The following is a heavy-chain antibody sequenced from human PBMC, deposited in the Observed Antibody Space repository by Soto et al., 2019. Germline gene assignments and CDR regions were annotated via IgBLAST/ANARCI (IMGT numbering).Heavy chain of an antibody. J-gene: IGHJ4*02. CDR3: AHRCGDLLTGRYYFDY. V-gene: IGHV2-5*02. CDR1: GFSLNTRGVG. CDR2: ISWDGEK. Sequence: ITLKESGPTLVKPTQTLTLTCTFSGFSLNTRGVGVGWIRQPPGKALEWLALISWDGEKRYSPSLKSRLTITKDTSENRVVLTSPNMDPVDTATYCCAHRCGDLLTGRYYFDYWGQGALVTVSS. D-gene: IGHD3-9*01.